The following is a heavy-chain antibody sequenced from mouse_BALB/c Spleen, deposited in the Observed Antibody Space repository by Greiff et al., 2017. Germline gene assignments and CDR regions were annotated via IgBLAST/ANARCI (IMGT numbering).Heavy chain of an antibody. CDR3: ATSYDYDGEVFDY. V-gene: IGHV1-26*01. D-gene: IGHD2-4*01. CDR2: INPNNGDT. J-gene: IGHJ2*01. Sequence: EVQRVESGPELVKPGASVKMSCKASGYTFTDYYMKWVKQSHGKSLEWIGDINPNNGDTFYNQKFKGKATLTVDKSSSTAYMQLNSLTSEDSAVYYCATSYDYDGEVFDYWGQGTTLTVSS. CDR1: GYTFTDYY.